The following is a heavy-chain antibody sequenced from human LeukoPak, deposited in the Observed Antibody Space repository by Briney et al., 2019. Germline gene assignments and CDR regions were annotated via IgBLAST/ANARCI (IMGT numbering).Heavy chain of an antibody. J-gene: IGHJ6*03. CDR2: IYHSGST. D-gene: IGHD4-17*01. CDR1: GYSISSGYY. V-gene: IGHV4-38-2*01. CDR3: ARDYGDYGGSFVDMDV. Sequence: PSETLSLTCAVSGYSISSGYYWGWIRQPPGKGLEWIGSIYHSGSTYYNPSLKSRVTISVDTSKNQFSLKLSSVTAADTAVYYCARDYGDYGGSFVDMDVWGKGTTVTVSS.